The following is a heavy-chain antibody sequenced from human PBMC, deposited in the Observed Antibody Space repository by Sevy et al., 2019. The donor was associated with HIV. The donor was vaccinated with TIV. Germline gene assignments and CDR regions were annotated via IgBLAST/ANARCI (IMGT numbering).Heavy chain of an antibody. V-gene: IGHV3-30*15. Sequence: GGSLRLSCAASGFPFSVYPMHWVRQAPDKRLEWVAVISSDGSAKYYSDSVRGRFTFSRDNSRNTLYLQMSSLRTEDTAVYYCASGQDWITDDYWGQGTLVTVSS. CDR1: GFPFSVYP. J-gene: IGHJ4*02. D-gene: IGHD1-1*01. CDR2: ISSDGSAK. CDR3: ASGQDWITDDY.